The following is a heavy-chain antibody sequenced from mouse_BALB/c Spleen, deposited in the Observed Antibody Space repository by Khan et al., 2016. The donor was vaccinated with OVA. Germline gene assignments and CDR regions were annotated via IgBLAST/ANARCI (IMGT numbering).Heavy chain of an antibody. J-gene: IGHJ2*01. D-gene: IGHD1-1*01. V-gene: IGHV3-2*02. CDR3: ARGNYYGYYVDY. Sequence: VQLKESGPGLVKPSQSLSLTCTVTGYSITSGYARYLTRQFPGNQLEWIGYISYSGGTSDSATLKNRISITRDTSKNQVYLQLNSVTTKDRATNYGARGNYYGYYVDYWGQGTTLTVSS. CDR2: ISYSGGT. CDR1: GYSITSGYA.